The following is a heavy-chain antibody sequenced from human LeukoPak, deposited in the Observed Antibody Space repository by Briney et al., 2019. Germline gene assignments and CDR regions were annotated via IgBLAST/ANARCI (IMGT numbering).Heavy chain of an antibody. J-gene: IGHJ6*02. CDR1: GFTFSSYA. CDR3: AKSHLYSNYGNYYYGMDV. Sequence: GSLRLSCAASGFTFSSYAMSWVRQAPGKGLEWVSAISGSGGSTYYADSVKGRFTISRDNSKNTLYLQMNSLRAEDTAVYYCAKSHLYSNYGNYYYGMDVWGQGTTVTVSS. D-gene: IGHD4-11*01. V-gene: IGHV3-23*01. CDR2: ISGSGGST.